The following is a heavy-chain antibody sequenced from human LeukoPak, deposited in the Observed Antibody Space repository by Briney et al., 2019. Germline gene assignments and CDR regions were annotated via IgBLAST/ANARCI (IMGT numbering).Heavy chain of an antibody. V-gene: IGHV1-2*02. CDR2: VHLNGGGT. D-gene: IGHD2-15*01. Sequence: GASVKVSCTASGHIFTVDSIHWVRQAPGQGLAWLGWVHLNGGGTYRAQKFQDRVTMTKGSSISTASMELSGLTSDDTAVYYCATAQHCSGGTCYAWTDAFHVWGQGTMVIVSS. J-gene: IGHJ3*01. CDR1: GHIFTVDS. CDR3: ATAQHCSGGTCYAWTDAFHV.